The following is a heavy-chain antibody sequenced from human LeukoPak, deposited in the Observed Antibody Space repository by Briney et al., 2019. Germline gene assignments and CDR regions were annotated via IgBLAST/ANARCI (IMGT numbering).Heavy chain of an antibody. CDR2: IKQDESEE. J-gene: IGHJ4*02. Sequence: GGSLRLSCAASGFTFSSYWMAWVRQAPGKGPEWVANIKQDESEEYYVDSVKGRFTISRDNAKNSLYLQMNSLRAEDTALYYCARDVSGSLDYWGQGTLVTVSS. V-gene: IGHV3-7*04. CDR3: ARDVSGSLDY. D-gene: IGHD1-26*01. CDR1: GFTFSSYW.